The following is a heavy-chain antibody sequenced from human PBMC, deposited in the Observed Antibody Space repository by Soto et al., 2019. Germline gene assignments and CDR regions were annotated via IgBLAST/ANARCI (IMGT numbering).Heavy chain of an antibody. CDR3: ARPFRYYVSSGYYTFDY. CDR1: GCTFSSYA. V-gene: IGHV1-69*13. D-gene: IGHD3-22*01. CDR2: IIPIFGTA. Sequence: SVKVSCKASGCTFSSYAISWVRQAPGQGLEWMGGIIPIFGTANYAQKFQGRVTITADESTSTAYMELSSLRSEDTVVYYCARPFRYYVSSGYYTFDYWDQGNVVSVS. J-gene: IGHJ4*02.